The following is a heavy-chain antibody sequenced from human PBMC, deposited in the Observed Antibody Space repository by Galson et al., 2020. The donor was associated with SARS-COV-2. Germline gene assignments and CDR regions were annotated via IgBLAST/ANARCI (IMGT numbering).Heavy chain of an antibody. CDR2: IRSRNFGGTT. CDR1: GFTLGDYA. Sequence: GGSLRLSCTTSGFTLGDYAMSWFRQAPGKGLEWMGLIRSRNFGGTTEHAASVKGRFAISRDDPRSIVYLQMDSLRTADTAVYYCTRLGWKGVRVWGQGTLVTVSS. J-gene: IGHJ4*02. CDR3: TRLGWKGVRV. D-gene: IGHD1-1*01. V-gene: IGHV3-49*03.